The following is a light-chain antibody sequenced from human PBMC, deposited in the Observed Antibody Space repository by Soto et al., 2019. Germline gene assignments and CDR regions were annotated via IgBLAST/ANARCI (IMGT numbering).Light chain of an antibody. CDR1: SGHSSYA. Sequence: QPVLTQSPSASASLGASVKLTCTLSSGHSSYAIAWHQQQPEKGPRYLMNLNSDGSHSKGDGIPDRFSGSSSGAERYLTISSLQSEDEADYYCQTWGTGVWVCGGGTKLTVL. V-gene: IGLV4-69*01. J-gene: IGLJ3*02. CDR3: QTWGTGVWV. CDR2: LNSDGSH.